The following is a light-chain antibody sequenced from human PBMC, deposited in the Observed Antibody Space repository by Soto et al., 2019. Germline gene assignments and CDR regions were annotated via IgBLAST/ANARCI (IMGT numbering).Light chain of an antibody. Sequence: PGERVTLSCMASQSVSSSYLTWYQQKPGQAPRLLIYGASTRATGIPARFSGSGSGTDFNLTISSLQSEDFGVYYCQQYNNWPRATFGGGTKWIS. CDR1: QSVSSSY. J-gene: IGKJ4*01. V-gene: IGKV3D-15*01. CDR2: GAS. CDR3: QQYNNWPRAT.